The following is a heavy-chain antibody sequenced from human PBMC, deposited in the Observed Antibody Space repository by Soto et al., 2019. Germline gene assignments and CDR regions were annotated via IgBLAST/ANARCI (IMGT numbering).Heavy chain of an antibody. CDR3: AKIPKRYRSFASCYSWSDP. D-gene: IGHD2-2*01. CDR2: IYDSGST. Sequence: XETLSLPCSVSGGSVSNSYWSWIRQPPGKGLEWIGYIYDSGSTNYNPSLKSRVTISVDTSKNQFYLKLSSVTAADTAVYYCAKIPKRYRSFASCYSWSDPWGQGTLVTVSS. V-gene: IGHV4-59*02. CDR1: GGSVSNSY. J-gene: IGHJ5*02.